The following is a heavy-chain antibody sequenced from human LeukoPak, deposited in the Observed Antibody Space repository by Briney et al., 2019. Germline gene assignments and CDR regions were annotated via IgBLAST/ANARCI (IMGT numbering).Heavy chain of an antibody. CDR1: GGSISSGSYY. Sequence: SETLSLTCTVSGGSISSGSYYWSWIRQPAGKGLEWIGRIYTSGSTNYNPSLKSRVTISVDTSKNQFSLKLSSVTAADTAVYYCARELRLNILTGYYDYWGQGTLVTVSS. CDR2: IYTSGST. D-gene: IGHD3-9*01. J-gene: IGHJ4*02. V-gene: IGHV4-61*02. CDR3: ARELRLNILTGYYDY.